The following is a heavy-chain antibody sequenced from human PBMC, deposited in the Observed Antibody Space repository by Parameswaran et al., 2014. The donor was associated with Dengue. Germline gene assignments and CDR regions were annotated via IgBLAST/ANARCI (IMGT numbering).Heavy chain of an antibody. J-gene: IGHJ6*02. Sequence: SETLSLTCTVSGGSISSYYWSWIRQPPGKGLEWIGYIYYSGSTNYNPSLKSRVTISVDTSKNQFSLKLSSVTAADTAVYYCARGPWSGYYGPYYYYYYGMDVWGQGTMVTVSS. CDR1: GGSISSYY. D-gene: IGHD3-3*01. CDR2: IYYSGST. V-gene: IGHV4-59*01. CDR3: ARGPWSGYYGPYYYYYYGMDV.